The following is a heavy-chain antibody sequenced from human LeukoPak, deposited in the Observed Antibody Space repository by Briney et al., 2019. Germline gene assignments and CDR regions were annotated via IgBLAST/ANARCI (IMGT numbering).Heavy chain of an antibody. Sequence: GGSLRLSCAASGFTFSSYGMHWVRQAPGKGLEWVAFIRYDGSNKYYADSVKGRFTISRDNSKNTLYLQMNSLRAEDTAVYYCAKQGASSGYYWKPPVDYWGQGTLVTVSS. J-gene: IGHJ4*02. CDR1: GFTFSSYG. D-gene: IGHD3-22*01. CDR2: IRYDGSNK. CDR3: AKQGASSGYYWKPPVDY. V-gene: IGHV3-30*02.